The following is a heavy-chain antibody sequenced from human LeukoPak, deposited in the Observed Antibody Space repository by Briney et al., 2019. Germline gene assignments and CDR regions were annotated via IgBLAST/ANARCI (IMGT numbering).Heavy chain of an antibody. CDR3: ARERGYSSSWYGGLEY. D-gene: IGHD6-13*01. CDR2: IKQDGSER. J-gene: IGHJ4*02. CDR1: GFTFSNYW. Sequence: PGGSLRLSCAASGFTFSNYWMSWVRQAPGKGLEGVANIKQDGSERYYVDSVKGRFSISRDNAKKSLYLQMNSLRAEDSAVYYCARERGYSSSWYGGLEYWGQGTLVTVSS. V-gene: IGHV3-7*01.